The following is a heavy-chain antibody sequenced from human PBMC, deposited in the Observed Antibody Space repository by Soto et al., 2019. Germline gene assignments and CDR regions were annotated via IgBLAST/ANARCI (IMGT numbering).Heavy chain of an antibody. D-gene: IGHD6-6*01. CDR1: GYSLSDFW. CDR2: VDPPDSYT. J-gene: IGHJ6*02. CDR3: ARRGYSSSVGYYYAMDV. Sequence: GGALKISSTGFGYSLSDFWVPRVRPGAREGLGGVGRVDPPDSYTKYSPSFQGHVTISVDRSINTAYLQWSSLKASDTAIYYCARRGYSSSVGYYYAMDVWGQGTTVNVSS. V-gene: IGHV5-10-1*01.